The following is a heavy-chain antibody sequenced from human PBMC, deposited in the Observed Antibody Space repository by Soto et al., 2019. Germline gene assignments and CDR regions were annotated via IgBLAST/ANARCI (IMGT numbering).Heavy chain of an antibody. D-gene: IGHD7-27*01. CDR2: IYYRGNT. V-gene: IGHV4-59*08. CDR3: ARHSKKTGDFDYYYGMDV. Sequence: SESLCLTFSVFGGSIIPYYWTWIRQSPGKGLEWIANIYYRGNTNYNPSLESRVTISIDTSKNQFSLKLNSLTAADTAVYYCARHSKKTGDFDYYYGMDVWGQGT. CDR1: GGSIIPYY. J-gene: IGHJ6*02.